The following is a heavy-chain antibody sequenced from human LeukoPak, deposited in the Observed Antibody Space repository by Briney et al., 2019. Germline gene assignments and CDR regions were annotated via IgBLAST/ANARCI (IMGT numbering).Heavy chain of an antibody. J-gene: IGHJ6*02. Sequence: PGRSLRLSYAASGFIFVDYAMHWVRQAPGQGLEWVAGISWNSGSIDYADSVKGRITISRDNAKNSLYLQMNSLRAEDTALYYCARDMAMVRGNGMDVWGQGTTVTVSS. CDR1: GFIFVDYA. D-gene: IGHD3-10*01. V-gene: IGHV3-9*01. CDR2: ISWNSGSI. CDR3: ARDMAMVRGNGMDV.